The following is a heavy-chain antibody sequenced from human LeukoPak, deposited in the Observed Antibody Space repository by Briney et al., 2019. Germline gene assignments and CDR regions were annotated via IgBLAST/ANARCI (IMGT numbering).Heavy chain of an antibody. CDR1: GGTFSGYY. CDR3: ARVGSGLDY. V-gene: IGHV4-34*01. J-gene: IGHJ4*02. CDR2: INYGGST. Sequence: SETLSRNCAVCGGTFSGYYWIWIRQPPGKGLEGVGEINYGGSTNYNPSLKRRITISVDTSRNQFSVMLSSVTAAATAVYYCARVGSGLDYWGQGTPVTASS. D-gene: IGHD3-10*01.